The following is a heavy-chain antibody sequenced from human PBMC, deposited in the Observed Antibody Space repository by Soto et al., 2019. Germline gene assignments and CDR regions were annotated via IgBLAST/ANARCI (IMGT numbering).Heavy chain of an antibody. V-gene: IGHV1-18*01. J-gene: IGHJ3*02. D-gene: IGHD3-16*01. CDR2: VSPYSGDT. CDR3: ARDWGGRINDLDI. CDR1: GYTFSNYG. Sequence: QVPLVQSGGEVKKPGASVRVSCKASGYTFSNYGLSWVRQAPGQGLEWVGWVSPYSGDTSYARRLQGRVIMTTNTSSSTAYMELWSLTSDDTAVYYCARDWGGRINDLDIWSQGTMVTVSS.